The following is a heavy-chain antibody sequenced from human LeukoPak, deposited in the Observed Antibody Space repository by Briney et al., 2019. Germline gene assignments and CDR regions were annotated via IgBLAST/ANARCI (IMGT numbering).Heavy chain of an antibody. CDR3: ARAPINWNAFDY. Sequence: SETLSLTCAVSGGSISSSNWWSWVRQPPGKGLEWIGEIYHSGSTNYNPSLKSRVTIAVDKSKNQFSLNLSSVTAADTAVYYCARAPINWNAFDYWGQGTLVTVSS. J-gene: IGHJ4*02. V-gene: IGHV4-4*02. CDR1: GGSISSSNW. CDR2: IYHSGST. D-gene: IGHD1-20*01.